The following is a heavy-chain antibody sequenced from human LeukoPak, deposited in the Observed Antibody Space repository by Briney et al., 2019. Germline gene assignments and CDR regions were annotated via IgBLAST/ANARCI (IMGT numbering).Heavy chain of an antibody. Sequence: PSETLSLTCTVSGGSISSSSYYWGWIRQPPGKGLEWIGSICYSGSTYYNPSLKSRVTISVDTSKNQFSLKLSSVTAADTAVYYCARQLGYCSSTSCYADKVDYRGQGALVTVSS. J-gene: IGHJ4*02. D-gene: IGHD2-2*01. CDR3: ARQLGYCSSTSCYADKVDY. V-gene: IGHV4-39*01. CDR1: GGSISSSSYY. CDR2: ICYSGST.